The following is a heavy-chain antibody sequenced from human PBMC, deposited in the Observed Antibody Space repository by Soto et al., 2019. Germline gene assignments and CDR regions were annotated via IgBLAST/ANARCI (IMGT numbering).Heavy chain of an antibody. V-gene: IGHV4-34*01. D-gene: IGHD4-17*01. CDR3: ARGYYGVNSGRYFDY. Sequence: QVQLQQWGAGLLKPSETLSLTCAVYGGSFSGYYWSWIRQPPGKGLEWIGEINHSGSTNYNPSLKSRVTISVDTSKNQFSLKLSSVTAADTAVYYCARGYYGVNSGRYFDYWGQGTLVTVSS. CDR2: INHSGST. CDR1: GGSFSGYY. J-gene: IGHJ4*02.